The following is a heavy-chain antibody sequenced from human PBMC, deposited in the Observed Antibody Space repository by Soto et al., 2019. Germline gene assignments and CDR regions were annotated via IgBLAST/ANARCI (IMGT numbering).Heavy chain of an antibody. CDR3: AGDRYCTNGVCYTGWFDP. J-gene: IGHJ5*02. CDR2: INAGNGDA. D-gene: IGHD2-8*01. CDR1: GYPFISYV. Sequence: QVQLVQSGAEVKKPGASVKVSCKASGYPFISYVIHWVRPAPGQRLAWMGWINAGNGDAKCSQKFHDRVTITWDTSASTAHMEVSSLRSEDTAVYDCAGDRYCTNGVCYTGWFDPWGQGTLVTVSS. V-gene: IGHV1-3*01.